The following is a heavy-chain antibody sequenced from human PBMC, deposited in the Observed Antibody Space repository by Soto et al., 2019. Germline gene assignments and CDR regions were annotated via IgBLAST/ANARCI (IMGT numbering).Heavy chain of an antibody. J-gene: IGHJ5*02. CDR3: ARERAGSYSPYWFDP. Sequence: ASVKVSCKASGYTFTSYGISWVRQAPGQGLEWMGWISAYNGNTNYAQKLQGRVTMTTDTSTSTAYMELRSLRSDDTAVYYCARERAGSYSPYWFDPWGQGTLVTVSS. CDR2: ISAYNGNT. V-gene: IGHV1-18*01. D-gene: IGHD5-18*01. CDR1: GYTFTSYG.